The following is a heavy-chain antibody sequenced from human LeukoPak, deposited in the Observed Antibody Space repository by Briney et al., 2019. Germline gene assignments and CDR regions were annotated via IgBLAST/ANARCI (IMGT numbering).Heavy chain of an antibody. CDR1: GGSLSGYY. V-gene: IGHV4-34*01. Sequence: SETLSLTCAVYGGSLSGYYWSWIRQPPGKGLEWIGEINHSGSTNYNPSLKSRVTISVDTSKNQFSLKLSSVTAADTAVYYCARGSSVDSSGYYHYDYWGQGTLVTVSS. D-gene: IGHD3-22*01. CDR3: ARGSSVDSSGYYHYDY. CDR2: INHSGST. J-gene: IGHJ4*02.